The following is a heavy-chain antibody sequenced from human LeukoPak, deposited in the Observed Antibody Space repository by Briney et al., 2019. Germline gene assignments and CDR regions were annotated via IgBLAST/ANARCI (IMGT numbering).Heavy chain of an antibody. CDR3: ARLAVLPGNRGWSYEQ. Sequence: GGSLRLSCAASGFIFRDYWMSWVRQGPGEGPEWVANISQGGSERYYVDSVKGRFTISRDNAKNSLDLQMNSLRVEDTAIYYCARLAVLPGNRGWSYEQWGQGTLVTVSS. J-gene: IGHJ4*02. V-gene: IGHV3-7*03. D-gene: IGHD2/OR15-2a*01. CDR2: ISQGGSER. CDR1: GFIFRDYW.